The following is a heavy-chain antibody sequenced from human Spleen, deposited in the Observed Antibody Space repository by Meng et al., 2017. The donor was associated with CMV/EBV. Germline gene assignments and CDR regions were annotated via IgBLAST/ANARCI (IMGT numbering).Heavy chain of an antibody. CDR1: GFTFSSYA. CDR3: ARSLTTLIYYYSGMDV. V-gene: IGHV3-30-3*01. CDR2: ISYDGSNK. Sequence: GGSLRLSCAASGFTFSSYAMHWVRQAPGKGLEWVAVISYDGSNKYYADSVKGRFTISRDNSKNTLYLQMNSLRAEDTAVYYCARSLTTLIYYYSGMDVWGQGTTVTVSS. D-gene: IGHD4-11*01. J-gene: IGHJ6*02.